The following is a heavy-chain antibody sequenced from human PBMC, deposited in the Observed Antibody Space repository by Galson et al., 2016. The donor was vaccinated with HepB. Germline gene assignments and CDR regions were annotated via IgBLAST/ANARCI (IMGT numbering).Heavy chain of an antibody. CDR1: GFTFRTYI. CDR2: ISSSSGSI. CDR3: ARGIHGPMMGLDY. V-gene: IGHV3-21*01. D-gene: IGHD3-22*01. Sequence: SLRLSCAASGFTFRTYIMNWVRQAPGKGLEWVSSISSSSGSIYFADSLKGRFTISRDNAKNSLYLQMNSLRAEDTAVYYCARGIHGPMMGLDYWGQGTLVTVSS. J-gene: IGHJ4*02.